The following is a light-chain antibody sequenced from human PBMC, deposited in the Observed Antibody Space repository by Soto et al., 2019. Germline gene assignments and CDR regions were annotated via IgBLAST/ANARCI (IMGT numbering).Light chain of an antibody. J-gene: IGKJ1*01. CDR3: QQYGSSPRT. CDR1: QSVSNNY. V-gene: IGKV3-20*01. Sequence: EIVLTQSPGTLSLSPGERATLSCRASQSVSNNYLAWYQQKPGQAPRLLIYGASNRANGIPDRFSGSGSGTDFTLTISRLEPEDFAVYYCQQYGSSPRTFGQGTKVEIK. CDR2: GAS.